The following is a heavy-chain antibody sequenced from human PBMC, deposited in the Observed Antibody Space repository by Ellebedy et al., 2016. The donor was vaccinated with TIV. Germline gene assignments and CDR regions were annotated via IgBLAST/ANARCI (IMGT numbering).Heavy chain of an antibody. CDR2: LIPIFGTT. J-gene: IGHJ4*02. D-gene: IGHD3-16*01. CDR3: ASALLNYGNFES. V-gene: IGHV1-69*06. Sequence: SVKVSXXASGGISSSFAISWVRQAPGQGLEWMGGLIPIFGTTDYAQKFKGRVALTVDKSTSTAYMELTGLRDEDTAVYYCASALLNYGNFESWGQGTLVIVSS. CDR1: GGISSSFA.